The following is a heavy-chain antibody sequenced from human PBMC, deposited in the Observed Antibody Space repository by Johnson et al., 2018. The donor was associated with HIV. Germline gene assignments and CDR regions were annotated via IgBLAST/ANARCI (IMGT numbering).Heavy chain of an antibody. CDR1: GFTFDDYA. CDR3: AKPNSGYALGLGAFDI. J-gene: IGHJ3*02. D-gene: IGHD5-12*01. CDR2: ISWDGGST. Sequence: VQLVESGGGLVQPGRSLRLSCAASGFTFDDYAMHWVRQAPGKGLEWVSLISWDGGSTYYADFVKGRFTISRDNSKNTLYLQMNSLRAEDTAVYYCAKPNSGYALGLGAFDIWGQGTMVTVSS. V-gene: IGHV3-43D*03.